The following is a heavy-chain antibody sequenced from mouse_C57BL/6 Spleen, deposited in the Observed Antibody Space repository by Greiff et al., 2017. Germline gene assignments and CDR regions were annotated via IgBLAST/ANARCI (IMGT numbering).Heavy chain of an antibody. J-gene: IGHJ3*01. D-gene: IGHD1-1*01. CDR3: ARGVMTTGVEEEVAY. Sequence: VQLQQSGAELARPGASVQMSCKASGYTFTSYTMPWVKQRPGQGLEWIGYINPSSGYTKYNQKFKDKATLTADKSSSTASMQLSSLTSEDAAVYYCARGVMTTGVEEEVAYWGQGTLVTVSA. CDR1: GYTFTSYT. CDR2: INPSSGYT. V-gene: IGHV1-4*01.